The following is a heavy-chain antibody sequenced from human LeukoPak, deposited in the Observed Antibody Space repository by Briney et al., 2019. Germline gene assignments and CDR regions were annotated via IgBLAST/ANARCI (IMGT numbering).Heavy chain of an antibody. CDR2: IYYSGST. CDR1: GGSISSGDYY. Sequence: SETLSLTCTVSGGSISSGDYYWSWIRQPPGKGVDWIGYIYYSGSTYYNPSLKSRVTISVDTSKNQFSLKLSSVTAADTAVYYCARTPDTAMVEDYWGQGTLVTVSS. J-gene: IGHJ4*02. D-gene: IGHD5-18*01. CDR3: ARTPDTAMVEDY. V-gene: IGHV4-30-4*01.